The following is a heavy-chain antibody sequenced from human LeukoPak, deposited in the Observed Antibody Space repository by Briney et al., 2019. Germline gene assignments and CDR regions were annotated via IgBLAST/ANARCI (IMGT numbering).Heavy chain of an antibody. V-gene: IGHV1-18*01. J-gene: IGHJ4*02. CDR3: ARDRMDTGTYFDY. D-gene: IGHD5-18*01. CDR1: GYTFTTYG. Sequence: GASVNVSCRSSGYTFTTYGITRVRQAPGQGLEWMGWISTYNGNTNYAQKLQGRVTMTTDTSTSTAYMELRSLRSDDTAMYYCARDRMDTGTYFDYWGQGTLVTVSS. CDR2: ISTYNGNT.